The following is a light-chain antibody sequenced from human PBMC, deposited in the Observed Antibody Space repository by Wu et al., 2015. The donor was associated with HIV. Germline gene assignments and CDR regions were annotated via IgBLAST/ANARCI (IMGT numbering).Light chain of an antibody. CDR3: QQYNSYSFT. CDR1: QSIGSW. J-gene: IGKJ5*01. V-gene: IGKV1-5*03. Sequence: DIQMTQSPSSLSASVGDRVTITCRASQSIGSWLAWYQHKPGRAPKLLVYKASTLEIGVPSRFSGSGSGTEFTLTISCLQPDDFAIYYCQQYNSYSFTFGQGTRLEI. CDR2: KAS.